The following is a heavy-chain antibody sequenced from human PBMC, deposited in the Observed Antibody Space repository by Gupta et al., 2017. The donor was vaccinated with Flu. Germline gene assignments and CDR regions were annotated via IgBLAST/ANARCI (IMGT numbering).Heavy chain of an antibody. D-gene: IGHD2-21*02. J-gene: IGHJ4*02. CDR2: THHSGYT. Sequence: QVQLQESGPGLVKPSQTLSLTCTVSGASINSNYYWSWIRQHPGKGLEWIGNTHHSGYTYYNPPLKSQVSISVDTSKNQFPLKLSSVTAGDPAVYYWARGGGGGGDQTFDYWGQGTLVTVSS. CDR1: GASINSNYY. V-gene: IGHV4-31*01. CDR3: ARGGGGGGDQTFDY.